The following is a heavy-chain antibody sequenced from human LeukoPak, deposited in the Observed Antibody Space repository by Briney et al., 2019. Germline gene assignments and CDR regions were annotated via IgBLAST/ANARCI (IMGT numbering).Heavy chain of an antibody. CDR1: GYNFTNYW. CDR3: ARAYSRSRFDY. CDR2: IDPSDSYN. D-gene: IGHD6-6*01. V-gene: IGHV5-10-1*01. J-gene: IGHJ4*02. Sequence: GESLKISCKGSGYNFTNYWICWVRQMPGKGLEWMGTIDPSDSYNNYSPSFQGHVTISADKSISTAYLQWSSLKASDTAMYYCARAYSRSRFDYWGQGTLVTVSS.